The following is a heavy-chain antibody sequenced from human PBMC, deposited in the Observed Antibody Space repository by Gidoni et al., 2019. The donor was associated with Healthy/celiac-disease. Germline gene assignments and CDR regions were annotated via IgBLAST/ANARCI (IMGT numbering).Heavy chain of an antibody. J-gene: IGHJ6*02. V-gene: IGHV4-61*02. Sequence: QVQLQESGSGLVKPSQTLSLTFPVSCGSISSGSSFWSWIRQLAGKGLEWIGRIYTCGSTNYNPSLKSRVTISVDTSKNQFSLKLSSVTAADTAVYYCARDRIAVAGTYYYYYGMDVWGQGTTVTVSS. CDR1: CGSISSGSSF. CDR2: IYTCGST. D-gene: IGHD6-19*01. CDR3: ARDRIAVAGTYYYYYGMDV.